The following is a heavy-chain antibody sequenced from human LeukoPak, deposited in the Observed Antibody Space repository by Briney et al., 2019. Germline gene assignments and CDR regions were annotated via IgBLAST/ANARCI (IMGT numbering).Heavy chain of an antibody. J-gene: IGHJ4*02. CDR1: GGSISSSIHY. CDR3: ARHWARDIFDF. V-gene: IGHV4-39*01. D-gene: IGHD3-9*01. Sequence: PSETLSLTCTVSGGSISSSIHYWGWIRQPPGKGLEWIGTVYYSGITYYNPSLQSRANISIDMSKSEFSLRLSSVTAADTGVYYCARHWARDIFDFWGQGTLVTVSS. CDR2: VYYSGIT.